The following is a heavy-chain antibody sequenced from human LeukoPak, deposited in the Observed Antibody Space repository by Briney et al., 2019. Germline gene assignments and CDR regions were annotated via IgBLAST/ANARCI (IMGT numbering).Heavy chain of an antibody. D-gene: IGHD6-13*01. Sequence: GGSLRLSCAACGFAFRDYYMSWIRQAPGKGLEWVSYITSSSTYTSYADSVKGRFTISRDNAKNSLYLQMNSLRAEDTAVYFCARDRISSSWYYFDYWGQGTLVTVS. CDR2: ITSSSTYT. V-gene: IGHV3-11*05. J-gene: IGHJ4*02. CDR1: GFAFRDYY. CDR3: ARDRISSSWYYFDY.